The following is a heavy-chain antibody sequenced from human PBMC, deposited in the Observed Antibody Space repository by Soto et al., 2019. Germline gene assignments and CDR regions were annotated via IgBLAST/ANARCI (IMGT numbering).Heavy chain of an antibody. Sequence: EVPLVESGGGLVQPGGYLRLSCAATGFNFGNNWMHWVRQAPGKGLEWVSRINSDGRTTNYADSVKGRFSVSRDNAKNSLYLKMNSLRAEYTAVYYWATAEVDYWGPGTLVTVSS. CDR1: GFNFGNNW. CDR2: INSDGRTT. V-gene: IGHV3-74*01. CDR3: ATAEVDY. J-gene: IGHJ4*02.